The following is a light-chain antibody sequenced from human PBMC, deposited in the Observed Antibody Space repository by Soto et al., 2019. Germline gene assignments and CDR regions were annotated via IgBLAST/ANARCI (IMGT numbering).Light chain of an antibody. CDR2: KAS. CDR1: QNINTW. CDR3: QQCNNYFWA. V-gene: IGKV1-5*03. J-gene: IGKJ1*01. Sequence: DIQMTQSPSTVSASVGDRVTITCRASQNINTWLAWYQQKPGKAPRLLILKASSLESGVPSRFSGSGSGTEFTLTISSLQPDDLATYYRQQCNNYFWAFGQGTRVEIK.